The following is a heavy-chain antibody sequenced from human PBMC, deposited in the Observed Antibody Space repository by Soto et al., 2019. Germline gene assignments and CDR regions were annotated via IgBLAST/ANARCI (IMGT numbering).Heavy chain of an antibody. V-gene: IGHV5-10-1*01. CDR2: IDPSDSYT. Sequence: GESLKISCKYSGNSFTSFWIAWVRQMPGKGLEWMGRIDPSDSYTNYSPSFQGHVTISADKSISTAYLQWSSLKASDTAMYYCARDPVYYDSSGYSDFDYWGQGTLVTVSS. J-gene: IGHJ4*02. CDR3: ARDPVYYDSSGYSDFDY. D-gene: IGHD3-22*01. CDR1: GNSFTSFW.